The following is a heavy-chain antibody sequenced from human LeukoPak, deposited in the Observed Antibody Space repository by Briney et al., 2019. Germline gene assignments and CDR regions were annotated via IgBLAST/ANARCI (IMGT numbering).Heavy chain of an antibody. CDR2: ISRRSRHV. V-gene: IGHV3-21*01. D-gene: IGHD3-10*01. CDR3: VRDLLGSGSSKAYLYH. Sequence: GGSLRLSCAASGFTFSDYSMNWVRQAPGKGLEWVSSISRRSRHVYYAGSVKGRFTISRDDARNSLYLQMNSLRAEDMAVYFCVRDLLGSGSSKAYLYHWGQGTLVTVFS. J-gene: IGHJ1*01. CDR1: GFTFSDYS.